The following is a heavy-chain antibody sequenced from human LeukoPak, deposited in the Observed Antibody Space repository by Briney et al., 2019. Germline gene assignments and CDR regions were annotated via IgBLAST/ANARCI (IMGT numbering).Heavy chain of an antibody. CDR3: AKASNTWNYFDY. CDR2: ISASDDGT. V-gene: IGHV3-23*01. CDR1: GFTFRRFA. J-gene: IGHJ4*02. D-gene: IGHD1-1*01. Sequence: PGGSLRLSCAASGFTFRRFAMSWVRQSPGKGLEWVSAISASDDGTYYADSVKGRFTISRDNFKNTLYLQMNILRAEDTAIYYCAKASNTWNYFDYWGQGTLVTVSS.